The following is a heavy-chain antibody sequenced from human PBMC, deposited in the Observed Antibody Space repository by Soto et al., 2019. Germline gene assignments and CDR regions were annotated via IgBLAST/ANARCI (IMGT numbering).Heavy chain of an antibody. D-gene: IGHD3-22*01. Sequence: QITLKESGPTLVKPTQTLTLTCTFSGFSLSTSGVGVGWIRQPPGKALEWLALIYWDDDKRYSPSLKSRLTITKETSKNPVVLTMTNMDPVDTATYYCAHTLYYYDSSGYYIDAFDIWGQGTMVTVSS. CDR2: IYWDDDK. J-gene: IGHJ3*02. CDR3: AHTLYYYDSSGYYIDAFDI. CDR1: GFSLSTSGVG. V-gene: IGHV2-5*02.